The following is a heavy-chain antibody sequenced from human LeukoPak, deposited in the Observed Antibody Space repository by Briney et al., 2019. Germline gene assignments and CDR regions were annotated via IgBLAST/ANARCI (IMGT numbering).Heavy chain of an antibody. J-gene: IGHJ5*01. CDR2: ISASGGTT. V-gene: IGHV3-23*01. Sequence: PGGSLRLSCAASGFRFNNYAMSWVRQAPGKGLEWVSAISASGGTTYYADSVKGRFTISRDNSENTLFLQMNSLRAEDTAVYYCAKEPREYCSSTSCPNWFDSWGQGTLVTVSS. CDR3: AKEPREYCSSTSCPNWFDS. D-gene: IGHD2-2*01. CDR1: GFRFNNYA.